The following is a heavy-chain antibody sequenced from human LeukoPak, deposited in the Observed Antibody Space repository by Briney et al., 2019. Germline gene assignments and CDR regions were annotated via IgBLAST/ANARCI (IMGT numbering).Heavy chain of an antibody. V-gene: IGHV4-4*02. CDR1: GGSISSSNW. CDR3: ARVAPLKSNAFDI. CDR2: IYHSGST. Sequence: SETLSLTCTVSGGSISSSNWWSWVRQPPGKGLEWIGEIYHSGSTNYNPSLKSRVTISVDKSKNQFSLKLSSVTAADTAVYYCARVAPLKSNAFDIWGQGTMVTVSS. J-gene: IGHJ3*02.